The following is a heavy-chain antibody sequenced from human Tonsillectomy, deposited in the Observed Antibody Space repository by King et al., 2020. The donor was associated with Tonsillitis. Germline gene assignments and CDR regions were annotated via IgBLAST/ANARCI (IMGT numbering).Heavy chain of an antibody. J-gene: IGHJ6*02. CDR1: GGTFSSYT. CDR2: IIPIFSIV. Sequence: QLVQSGVEVKKPGSSVKVSCKASGGTFSSYTINWVRQAPGQGLEWMGGIIPIFSIVRYAQKFQGRVSITADESTSTAYMELSNLRSEDTACYSCARGFRDYDSSASSYGMDVWGQGTTVTVSS. V-gene: IGHV1-69*12. CDR3: ARGFRDYDSSASSYGMDV. D-gene: IGHD3-22*01.